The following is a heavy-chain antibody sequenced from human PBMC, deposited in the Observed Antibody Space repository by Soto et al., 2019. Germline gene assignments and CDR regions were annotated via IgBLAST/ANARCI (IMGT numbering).Heavy chain of an antibody. CDR2: IFHGGST. CDR1: GGSFSCYF. D-gene: IGHD3-22*01. V-gene: IGHV4-34*12. CDR3: ARPHYDSNTFYYFFDY. J-gene: IGHJ4*02. Sequence: SETLSLTCAVYGGSFSCYFWSWIRQPPGKGLEWIGEIFHGGSTNYSPSLKSRVTISVDTSKNQFSLELSSVTAADTAVYYCARPHYDSNTFYYFFDYWGQGTLVTV.